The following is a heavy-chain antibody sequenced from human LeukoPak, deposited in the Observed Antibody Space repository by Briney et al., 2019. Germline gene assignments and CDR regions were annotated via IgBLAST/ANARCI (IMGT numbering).Heavy chain of an antibody. CDR2: IYRGGST. D-gene: IGHD6-19*01. CDR1: GFTVSGNY. CDR3: ARVIAVTGEYFDY. J-gene: IGHJ4*02. V-gene: IGHV3-66*01. Sequence: GGSLRLCCAASGFTVSGNYMSWVRQAPGKGLEWVSVIYRGGSTYYADSVKGRFTISRDNSKNTLYLQMNSLRAEDTAVYYCARVIAVTGEYFDYWGQGTLVTVSS.